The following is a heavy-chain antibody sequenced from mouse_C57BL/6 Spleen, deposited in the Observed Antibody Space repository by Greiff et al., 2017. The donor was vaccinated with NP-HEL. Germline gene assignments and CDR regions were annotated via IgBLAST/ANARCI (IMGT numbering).Heavy chain of an antibody. CDR3: ARFAYY. Sequence: EVQLQQSGPELVKPGASVKISCKASGYTFTDYYMNWVKQSHGKSLEWIGDINPNNGGTSYNQKFKGKATLTVDKSSSTAYMELRSLTSEDSAVYYCARFAYYWGQGTTLTVSS. CDR1: GYTFTDYY. CDR2: INPNNGGT. V-gene: IGHV1-26*01. J-gene: IGHJ2*01.